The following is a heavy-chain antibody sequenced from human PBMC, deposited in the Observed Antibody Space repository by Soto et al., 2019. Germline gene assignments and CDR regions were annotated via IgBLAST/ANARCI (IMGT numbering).Heavy chain of an antibody. Sequence: PGGSLRLSCTASGFTFGDYAMSWFRQAPGKGLEWVGFIRSKAYGGTTEYAASVKGRFTISRDDSKSIAYLQMNSLKTEDTAVYYCTRVDTAMGHYYYYGMDVWGQGTTVTVSS. J-gene: IGHJ6*02. V-gene: IGHV3-49*03. D-gene: IGHD5-18*01. CDR2: IRSKAYGGTT. CDR3: TRVDTAMGHYYYYGMDV. CDR1: GFTFGDYA.